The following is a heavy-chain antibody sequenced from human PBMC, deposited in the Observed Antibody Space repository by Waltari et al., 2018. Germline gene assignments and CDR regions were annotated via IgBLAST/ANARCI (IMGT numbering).Heavy chain of an antibody. CDR1: GFTFSTYG. D-gene: IGHD3-3*01. J-gene: IGHJ6*02. CDR2: IWYDGSNK. Sequence: QVQLVESGGGVVQPGRSLRLSCAASGFTFSTYGMYWVRQAPGKGLEWVAVIWYDGSNKYYADSVKGRFTISRDNSKNTLYLQMNSLRAEDTAVYYCARGLYYDFWSGYGMDVWGQGTTVTVSS. CDR3: ARGLYYDFWSGYGMDV. V-gene: IGHV3-33*01.